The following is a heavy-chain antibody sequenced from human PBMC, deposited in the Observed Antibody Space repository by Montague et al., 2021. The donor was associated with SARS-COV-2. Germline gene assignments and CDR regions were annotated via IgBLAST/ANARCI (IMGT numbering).Heavy chain of an antibody. CDR2: IWYDGSNK. V-gene: IGHV3-33*01. D-gene: IGHD3-10*01. CDR1: VFSFSSYG. CDR3: ARDPTYGSGSFQSWFFDY. J-gene: IGHJ4*02. Sequence: SLRLSCAASVFSFSSYGMHWVRQAPGKGLEWVAVIWYDGSNKYYADSVKGRFTISRDNSKNTLYLQMNSLRAEDTAVYYCARDPTYGSGSFQSWFFDYWGQGTMVTVSS.